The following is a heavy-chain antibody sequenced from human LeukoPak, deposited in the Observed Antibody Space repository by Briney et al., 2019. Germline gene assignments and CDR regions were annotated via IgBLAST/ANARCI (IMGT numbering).Heavy chain of an antibody. CDR1: GGTFSSYA. Sequence: SVTVSCTASGGTFSSYAISWVRQAPGQGLEWMGGIIPIFGTANYAQKFQGRVTITADESTSTAYMELSSLRSEDTAVYYCARGNIVVVPAAPNNGMDVWGQGTTVTVSS. CDR3: ARGNIVVVPAAPNNGMDV. J-gene: IGHJ6*02. V-gene: IGHV1-69*13. D-gene: IGHD2-2*01. CDR2: IIPIFGTA.